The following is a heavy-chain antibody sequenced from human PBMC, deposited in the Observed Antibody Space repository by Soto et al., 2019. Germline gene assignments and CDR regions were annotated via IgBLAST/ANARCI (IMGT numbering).Heavy chain of an antibody. CDR2: ISSSGSTV. J-gene: IGHJ4*02. CDR3: AREGYGYSSDV. V-gene: IGHV3-48*03. CDR1: VFTFSIYE. D-gene: IGHD5-18*01. Sequence: PGGSLRLSCETSVFTFSIYEMNCVRQAPGKGLEWISYISSSGSTVYYADSVQGRFSISRDNTKNSVSLQMKSLRADDTGIYYCAREGYGYSSDVWGKATQLTVFS.